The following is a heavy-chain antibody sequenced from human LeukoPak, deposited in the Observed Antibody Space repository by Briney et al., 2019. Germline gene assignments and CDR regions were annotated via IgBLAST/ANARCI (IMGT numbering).Heavy chain of an antibody. Sequence: PGGSLRLSCTASGFTFSDYDMNWVRLAPGKGREWVSSISGRSSHMYYTDSAKGRFTISRDNAKNSLYLQMNSLRAEDPAVYYCARAFPPLRTSAAGDFWGQGTLVTVSS. CDR2: ISGRSSHM. D-gene: IGHD6-25*01. V-gene: IGHV3-21*06. J-gene: IGHJ4*02. CDR1: GFTFSDYD. CDR3: ARAFPPLRTSAAGDF.